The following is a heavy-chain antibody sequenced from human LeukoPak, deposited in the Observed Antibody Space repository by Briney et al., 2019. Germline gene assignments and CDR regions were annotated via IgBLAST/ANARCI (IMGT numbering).Heavy chain of an antibody. J-gene: IGHJ3*01. V-gene: IGHV3-7*01. CDR3: ARDQSRVYCSSTSCYTGSDAFDL. CDR2: IKQDESEK. Sequence: GGSLRLSCAASGFTFSTYLMSWFRQAPGKGLEWVANIKQDESEKYYVDSVKGRFTISRDNAKNSLYLQMNSLRAEDTAVYYCARDQSRVYCSSTSCYTGSDAFDLWGQGTMVTVSS. CDR1: GFTFSTYL. D-gene: IGHD2-2*02.